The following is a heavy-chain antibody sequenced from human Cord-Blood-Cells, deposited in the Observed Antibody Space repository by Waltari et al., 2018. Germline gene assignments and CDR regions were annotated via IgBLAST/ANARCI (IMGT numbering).Heavy chain of an antibody. Sequence: QVQLVQSGAEVKKPGSSVKVSCKASGGTFSSYAISWVRQAPGQGLGWMGGIIPIFGTANYAQKFEGRVTITADESTSTAYMELSSLRSEDTAVYYCARETYYYDSSGYSTPYYFDYWGQGTLVTVSS. CDR2: IIPIFGTA. J-gene: IGHJ4*02. V-gene: IGHV1-69*01. CDR3: ARETYYYDSSGYSTPYYFDY. D-gene: IGHD3-22*01. CDR1: GGTFSSYA.